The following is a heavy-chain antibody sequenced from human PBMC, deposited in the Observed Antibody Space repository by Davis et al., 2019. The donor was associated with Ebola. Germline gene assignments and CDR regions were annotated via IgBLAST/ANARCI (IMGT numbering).Heavy chain of an antibody. D-gene: IGHD3-3*01. CDR2: SYPSNGNT. CDR3: VKDFWSDDPGY. CDR1: GDTFTSYG. J-gene: IGHJ4*02. V-gene: IGHV1-18*04. Sequence: ASVKVSCKASGDTFTSYGISWVRQAPGQGLEWMGWSYPSNGNTHYAQKLQGRVTMTTDTSTSTAYMELRSLRNDDTAMYYCVKDFWSDDPGYWGQGTLVTVSS.